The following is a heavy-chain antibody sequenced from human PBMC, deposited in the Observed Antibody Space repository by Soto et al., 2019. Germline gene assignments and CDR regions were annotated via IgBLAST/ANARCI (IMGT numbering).Heavy chain of an antibody. CDR2: ISTYNGNT. CDR1: GYTFITYG. J-gene: IGHJ4*02. CDR3: ARGPTDYYDNSANYFLDY. V-gene: IGHV1-18*01. D-gene: IGHD3-22*01. Sequence: QVQLVQSGAEVKKPGASVKVSCKASGYTFITYGVSWVRQAPGQGLDWLGWISTYNGNTRYVERLQGRVTMTTDTTTNTAYMELRNLRSDDTAVYYCARGPTDYYDNSANYFLDYWGQGTLVIVSS.